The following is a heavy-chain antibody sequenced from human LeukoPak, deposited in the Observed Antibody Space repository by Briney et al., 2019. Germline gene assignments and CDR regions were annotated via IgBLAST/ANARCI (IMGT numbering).Heavy chain of an antibody. V-gene: IGHV3-53*01. CDR1: GFSVSNNY. Sequence: RGGSLRLSCAVSGFSVSNNYMSRVRQAPGKGLEWVSIIYTAGSTYYADSVKGRFTISRDNSKNTLYLQMSSLRAEDSAVYYYARSPDSWSGYYPFDYWGQGTLVTVSS. D-gene: IGHD3-3*01. J-gene: IGHJ4*02. CDR2: IYTAGST. CDR3: ARSPDSWSGYYPFDY.